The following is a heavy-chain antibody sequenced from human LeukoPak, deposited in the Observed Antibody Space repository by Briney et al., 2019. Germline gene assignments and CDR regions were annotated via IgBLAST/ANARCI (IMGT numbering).Heavy chain of an antibody. CDR1: GFTFSSYS. J-gene: IGHJ6*03. CDR3: ARANSHYYYYYYMDV. V-gene: IGHV3-48*01. D-gene: IGHD4/OR15-4a*01. CDR2: ISSSSSTI. Sequence: GGSLRLSCAASGFTFSSYSMNWVRQAPGKGLEWVSYISSSSSTIYYADSVKGRFTISRDNAKNSLYLQMNSLRAEDTAVYYCARANSHYYYYYYMDVWGKGTTVTVSS.